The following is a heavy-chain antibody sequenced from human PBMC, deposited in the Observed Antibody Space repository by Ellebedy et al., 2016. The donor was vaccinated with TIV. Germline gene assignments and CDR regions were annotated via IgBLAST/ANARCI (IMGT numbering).Heavy chain of an antibody. CDR1: GGSISSGDYY. D-gene: IGHD5-12*01. J-gene: IGHJ5*02. CDR3: ARLSYVGDIVATIPWFDP. CDR2: IYYSGST. V-gene: IGHV4-30-4*01. Sequence: SETLSLXXTVSGGSISSGDYYWSWIRQPPGKGLEWIGYIYYSGSTYYNPSLKSRVTISVDTSKNQFSLKLSSVTAADTAVYYCARLSYVGDIVATIPWFDPWGQGTLVTVSS.